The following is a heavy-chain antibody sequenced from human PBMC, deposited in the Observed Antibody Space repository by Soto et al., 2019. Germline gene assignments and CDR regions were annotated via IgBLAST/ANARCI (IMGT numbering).Heavy chain of an antibody. J-gene: IGHJ5*02. V-gene: IGHV3-23*01. Sequence: GGSLRLSCSGSGFSMSSYTMGWVRLAPGKGLEWVAAICGSGCSTYYADSVKGRFTISRDNSKNTLYLQMSSLRADDTALYYCAKGGWLDDWGQGTLVTVSS. CDR3: AKGGWLDD. CDR1: GFSMSSYT. CDR2: ICGSGCST.